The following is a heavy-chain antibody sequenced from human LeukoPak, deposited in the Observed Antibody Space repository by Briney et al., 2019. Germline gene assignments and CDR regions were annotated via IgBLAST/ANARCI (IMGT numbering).Heavy chain of an antibody. CDR2: ISSSSSYI. V-gene: IGHV3-21*04. CDR3: ATDSSGWSVFDY. CDR1: GFTFSSYS. D-gene: IGHD6-19*01. Sequence: GGSLRLSCAASGFTFSSYSMNWVRQAPGKGLEWVSSISSSSSYIYYADSVKGRFTISRDNAKNSLYLQMNSLRAEDTAVYYCATDSSGWSVFDYWGQGTLVTVSS. J-gene: IGHJ4*02.